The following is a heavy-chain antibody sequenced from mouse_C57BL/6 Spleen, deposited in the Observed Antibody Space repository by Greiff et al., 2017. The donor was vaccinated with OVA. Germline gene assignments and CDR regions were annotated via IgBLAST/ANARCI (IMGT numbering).Heavy chain of an antibody. CDR1: GYTFTSYW. CDR3: ARKTYGSSYVGYFDV. J-gene: IGHJ1*03. CDR2: IYPGSGST. V-gene: IGHV1-55*01. Sequence: VKLQESGAELVKPGASVKMSCKASGYTFTSYWITWVKQRPGQGLEWIGDIYPGSGSTNYNEKFKSKATLTVDTSSSTAYMQLSSLTSEDSAVYYCARKTYGSSYVGYFDVWGTGTTVTVSS. D-gene: IGHD1-1*01.